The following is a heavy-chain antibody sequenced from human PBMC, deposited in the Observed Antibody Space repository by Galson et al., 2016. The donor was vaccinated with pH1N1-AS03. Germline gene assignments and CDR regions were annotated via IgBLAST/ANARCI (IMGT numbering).Heavy chain of an antibody. J-gene: IGHJ4*02. CDR2: MYDGTRQ. CDR1: GFTFSSYT. D-gene: IGHD2-2*03. Sequence: SLRLSCAASGFTFSSYTMHWVRQAPGKGLEWVAFMYDGTRQNYADSVKGRFTISRDNSKSTLYLQMDSLRADDTAVYYCARDRDWKLYDYWGQGTLVTVSS. V-gene: IGHV3-33*01. CDR3: ARDRDWKLYDY.